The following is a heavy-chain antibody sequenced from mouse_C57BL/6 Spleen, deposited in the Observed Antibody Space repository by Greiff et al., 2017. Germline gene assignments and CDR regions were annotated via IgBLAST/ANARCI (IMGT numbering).Heavy chain of an antibody. CDR3: ARGELLFAY. Sequence: QVQLQQSGAELVMPGASVKLSCKASGYTFTSHWMHWVKQRPGQGLEWIGEIDPSDSYTNYNQKFKGKSTLTVDKSSSTAYMQLSSLTSEDSAVYYCARGELLFAYWGQGTLVTVSA. V-gene: IGHV1-69*01. D-gene: IGHD2-13*01. J-gene: IGHJ3*01. CDR2: IDPSDSYT. CDR1: GYTFTSHW.